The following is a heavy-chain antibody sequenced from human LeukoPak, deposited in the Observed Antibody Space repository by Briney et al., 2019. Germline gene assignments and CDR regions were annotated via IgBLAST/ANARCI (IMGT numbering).Heavy chain of an antibody. D-gene: IGHD3-9*01. V-gene: IGHV3-23*01. CDR1: GFTFSSYA. CDR2: ISGSGGST. CDR3: AKDQSGNYDILTGYYSPLAFDI. J-gene: IGHJ3*02. Sequence: GRSLRLSCAASGFTFSSYAMSWVRQAPGKGLEWVSAISGSGGSTYYADSVKGRFTISRDNSKNTLYLQMNSLRAEDTAVYYCAKDQSGNYDILTGYYSPLAFDIWGQGTMVTVSS.